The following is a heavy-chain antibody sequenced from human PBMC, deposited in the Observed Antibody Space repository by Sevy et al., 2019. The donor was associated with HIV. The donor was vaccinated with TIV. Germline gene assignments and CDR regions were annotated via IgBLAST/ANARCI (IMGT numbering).Heavy chain of an antibody. CDR2: ISGSGGST. Sequence: GGSLRLSCAASGFTFSSYAMSWVRQAPGKGLEWVSAISGSGGSTYYADSVKGRFTISRDNSKNTLYLQMNSLRAEDMAVYYCAKASPDCSGGSCYLLDYWGQGTLVTVSS. D-gene: IGHD2-15*01. CDR3: AKASPDCSGGSCYLLDY. J-gene: IGHJ4*02. V-gene: IGHV3-23*01. CDR1: GFTFSSYA.